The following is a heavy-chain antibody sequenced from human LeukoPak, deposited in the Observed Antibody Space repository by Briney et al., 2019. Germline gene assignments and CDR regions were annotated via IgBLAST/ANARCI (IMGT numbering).Heavy chain of an antibody. D-gene: IGHD6-13*01. CDR1: GYTFTGYY. V-gene: IGHV1-2*02. Sequence: GASVKVSCKASGYTFTGYYMHWVRQAPGQGLEWMGWINPNSGGTNYAQKFQGRVTMTRDTSISTAYMELSGLRSDDTAVYYCAKDGAQESSSWYNGYYYYGMDVWGQGTTVTVSS. CDR2: INPNSGGT. CDR3: AKDGAQESSSWYNGYYYYGMDV. J-gene: IGHJ6*02.